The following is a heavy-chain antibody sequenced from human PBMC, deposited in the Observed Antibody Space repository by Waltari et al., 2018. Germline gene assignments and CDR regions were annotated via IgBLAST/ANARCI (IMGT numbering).Heavy chain of an antibody. V-gene: IGHV3-23*01. CDR3: AKDCTNGVCYILYY. CDR1: GFTFSSYA. Sequence: EVQLLESGGGLVQPGGSLRLSCAASGFTFSSYAMSWVRQAPGKGLEWVSAISGSGGSTYYADTVKGRFTITRDNSKNTLYLQMNSLRAEDTAVYYCAKDCTNGVCYILYYWGQGTLVTVSS. D-gene: IGHD2-8*01. J-gene: IGHJ4*02. CDR2: ISGSGGST.